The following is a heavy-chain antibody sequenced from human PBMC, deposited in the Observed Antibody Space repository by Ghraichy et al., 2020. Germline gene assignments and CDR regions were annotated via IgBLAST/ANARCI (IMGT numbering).Heavy chain of an antibody. D-gene: IGHD2-15*01. CDR3: ARLVCSGTTCYHFDS. V-gene: IGHV1-69*13. CDR2: IIPMFGRT. Sequence: SVKVSCKASGGTFSSYSMPWVRQAPGQGLEWMGGIIPMFGRTNYAQNFQGRVTIVADESTSTAYMELSSLRSEDTAVYYCARLVCSGTTCYHFDSWGQGTRVTVSS. J-gene: IGHJ4*02. CDR1: GGTFSSYS.